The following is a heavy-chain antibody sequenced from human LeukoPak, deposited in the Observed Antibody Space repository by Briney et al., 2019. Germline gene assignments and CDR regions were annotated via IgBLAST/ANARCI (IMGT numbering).Heavy chain of an antibody. D-gene: IGHD3-16*01. CDR3: VAGGVMGFSFDY. Sequence: ASVKVSCKASGGTFSSYAISWVRQAPGQGLEWMGRIIPILGIAIYAQKFQGRVTITADKSTSTAYMELSSLRSEDTAVYYCVAGGVMGFSFDYWGQGTLVTVSP. CDR1: GGTFSSYA. CDR2: IIPILGIA. V-gene: IGHV1-69*04. J-gene: IGHJ4*02.